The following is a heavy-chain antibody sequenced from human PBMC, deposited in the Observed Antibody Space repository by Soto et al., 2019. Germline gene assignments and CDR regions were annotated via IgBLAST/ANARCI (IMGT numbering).Heavy chain of an antibody. CDR2: ISGSGGST. D-gene: IGHD3-3*01. Sequence: EVQLLESGGGLVQPGGSLRLSCAASGFTFSSYAMSWVRQAPGKGLEWVSAISGSGGSTYYADSVKGRFTISRDNSKDTLYLQMNSLRAEDTAVYYCAKGDFPDPYYFDYWGQGTLVTVSS. V-gene: IGHV3-23*01. CDR3: AKGDFPDPYYFDY. J-gene: IGHJ4*02. CDR1: GFTFSSYA.